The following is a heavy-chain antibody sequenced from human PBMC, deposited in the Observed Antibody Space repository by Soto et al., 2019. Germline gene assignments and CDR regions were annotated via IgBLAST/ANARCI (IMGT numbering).Heavy chain of an antibody. V-gene: IGHV3-74*01. Sequence: GGSLRLSCAASGFTFSSFWMHWVRPAPGKGLVWVSRINSDGSSTSYADSVKGRFTISRDNAKNTLYLQMNSLRAEDTAVYYCARGFSSSWYDYYYYMDVWGKGTTVTVS. CDR2: INSDGSST. CDR1: GFTFSSFW. D-gene: IGHD6-13*01. CDR3: ARGFSSSWYDYYYYMDV. J-gene: IGHJ6*03.